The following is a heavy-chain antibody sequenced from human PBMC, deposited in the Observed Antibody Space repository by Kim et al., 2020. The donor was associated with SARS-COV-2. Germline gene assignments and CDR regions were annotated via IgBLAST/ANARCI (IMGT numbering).Heavy chain of an antibody. J-gene: IGHJ5*02. CDR1: GFTFSDYA. CDR3: AGEIAAVPFDP. D-gene: IGHD6-13*01. Sequence: GGSLRLSCAASGFTFSDYAMHWVRQAPGKGLEWVASVTPYDGSNKYYADSVKGRFTISRDNSKNTLSLQMNSLRTEDTAVYYCAGEIAAVPFDPWGQGTLVTVSS. CDR2: TPYDGSNK. V-gene: IGHV3-30*04.